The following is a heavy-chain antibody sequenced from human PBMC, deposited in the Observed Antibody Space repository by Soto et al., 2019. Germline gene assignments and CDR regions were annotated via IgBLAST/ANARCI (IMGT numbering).Heavy chain of an antibody. CDR1: GYMFTKSA. CDR3: ARDGVAAGNINFDY. V-gene: IGHV1-3*01. CDR2: ISGGNGNT. D-gene: IGHD6-19*01. J-gene: IGHJ4*02. Sequence: ASVKVSCKASGYMFTKSAMHWVRQAPGQRLERMGWISGGNGNTKYSPKLQDRVTITRDTSASTAYMELSSLRSEDTALYYCARDGVAAGNINFDYWGQGTLVTAPQ.